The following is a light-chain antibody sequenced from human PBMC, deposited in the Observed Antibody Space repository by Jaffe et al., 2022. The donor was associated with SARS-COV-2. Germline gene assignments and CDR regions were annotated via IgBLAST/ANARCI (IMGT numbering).Light chain of an antibody. CDR1: QSVLYSSNNKNY. Sequence: DIVMTQSPDSLAVSLGERATINCKSSQSVLYSSNNKNYLAWYQQKPGQPPKLLIYWASTRESGVPDRFSGSGSGTDFTLTISSLQAEDVAVYYCQQYYSTRTGWTFGQGTKVEIK. CDR2: WAS. V-gene: IGKV4-1*01. J-gene: IGKJ1*01. CDR3: QQYYSTRTGWT.